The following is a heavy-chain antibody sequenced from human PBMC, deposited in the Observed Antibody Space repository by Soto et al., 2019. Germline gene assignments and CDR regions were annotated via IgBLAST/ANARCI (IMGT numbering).Heavy chain of an antibody. D-gene: IGHD3-3*01. Sequence: ASVKVSCKASGYTFTSYGISWVRQAPGQGLEWMGWISAYNGNTNYAQKLQGRVTMTTGTSTSTAYMELRSLRSDDTAVYYCARVGSREYYDFWSGYYWVMDVWGKGTTVTVSS. CDR1: GYTFTSYG. CDR3: ARVGSREYYDFWSGYYWVMDV. CDR2: ISAYNGNT. J-gene: IGHJ6*04. V-gene: IGHV1-18*01.